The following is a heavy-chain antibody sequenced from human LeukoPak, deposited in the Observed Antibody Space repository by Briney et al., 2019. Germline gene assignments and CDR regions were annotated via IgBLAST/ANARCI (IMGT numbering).Heavy chain of an antibody. D-gene: IGHD2-2*03. V-gene: IGHV4-59*08. J-gene: IGHJ4*02. CDR2: IYYSGST. CDR3: ARHSRLDKSSLSWADY. Sequence: PSETLSLTCTVSGGPISSYYWSWIRQPPGKGLEWIGYIYYSGSTNYNPSLKSRVTISVDTSKNQFSLKLSSVTAADTAVYYCARHSRLDKSSLSWADYWGQGTLVTVSS. CDR1: GGPISSYY.